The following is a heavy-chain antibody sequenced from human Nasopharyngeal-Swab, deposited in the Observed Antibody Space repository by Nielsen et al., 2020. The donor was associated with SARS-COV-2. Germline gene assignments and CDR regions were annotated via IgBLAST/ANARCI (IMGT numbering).Heavy chain of an antibody. Sequence: SVKVSCKASGGTFSSYAISWVRQAPGQGLEWMGGIIPIFGTANYAQKFQGRVTITADESTSTAYTELSSLRSEDTAVYYCARGPYYDILTGYYPFDYWGQGTLVTVSS. J-gene: IGHJ4*02. CDR3: ARGPYYDILTGYYPFDY. CDR1: GGTFSSYA. V-gene: IGHV1-69*13. CDR2: IIPIFGTA. D-gene: IGHD3-9*01.